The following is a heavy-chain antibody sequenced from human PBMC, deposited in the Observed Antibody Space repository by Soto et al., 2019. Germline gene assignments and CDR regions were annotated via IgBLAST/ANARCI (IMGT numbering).Heavy chain of an antibody. D-gene: IGHD5-18*01. J-gene: IGHJ4*02. CDR3: AREPGQLWSEMVFDY. Sequence: QVQLVESGGGVVQPGRSLRLSCAASGFTFSSYAMHWVRQAPGKGLEGVAVISYDGSNKYYADSVKGRFTISRDNSKNTLYLQMNSLRAEDTAVYYCAREPGQLWSEMVFDYWGQGTLVTVSS. CDR1: GFTFSSYA. CDR2: ISYDGSNK. V-gene: IGHV3-30-3*01.